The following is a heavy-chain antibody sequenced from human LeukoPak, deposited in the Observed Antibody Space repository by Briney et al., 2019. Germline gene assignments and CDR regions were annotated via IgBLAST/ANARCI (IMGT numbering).Heavy chain of an antibody. CDR3: AVGGSSLDY. V-gene: IGHV4-38-2*02. CDR2: IYHSGST. J-gene: IGHJ4*02. D-gene: IGHD6-13*01. Sequence: SETLSLTCTVSGYSISSGYYWGWIRQPPGKGLEWIGSIYHSGSTNYNPSLKSRVTISVDKSKNQFSLKLSSVTAADTAVYYCAVGGSSLDYWGQGTLVTVSS. CDR1: GYSISSGYY.